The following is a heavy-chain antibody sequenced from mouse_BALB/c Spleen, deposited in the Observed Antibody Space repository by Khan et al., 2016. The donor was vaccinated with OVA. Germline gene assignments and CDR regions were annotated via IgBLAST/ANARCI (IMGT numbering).Heavy chain of an antibody. V-gene: IGHV14-3*02. CDR2: IDPANGNT. D-gene: IGHD2-1*01. CDR3: ATLYGNPFDY. J-gene: IGHJ3*01. CDR1: GFKIKDTY. Sequence: VQLKQSGAELMKPGASVMLSCTASGFKIKDTYMHWVKQRPEQGLVWIGRIDPANGNTKYDPKFQGKATITADTSSNTAYLQFSSVTSEDTAVYYCATLYGNPFDYWGQGTLVTVSA.